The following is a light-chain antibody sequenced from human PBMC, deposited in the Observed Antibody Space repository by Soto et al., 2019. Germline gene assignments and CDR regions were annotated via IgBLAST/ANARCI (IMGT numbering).Light chain of an antibody. J-gene: IGKJ4*01. CDR2: AAS. CDR1: QGISSY. Sequence: IQLTQSPSSLSASVGDRVTITCRASQGISSYLAWYQQKPGKAPKLLIYAASTLQSGVPSRFSGSGSGTDFTLTISSLQPEDFATDYCLQLNSFPLTFGGGTKVELK. CDR3: LQLNSFPLT. V-gene: IGKV1-9*01.